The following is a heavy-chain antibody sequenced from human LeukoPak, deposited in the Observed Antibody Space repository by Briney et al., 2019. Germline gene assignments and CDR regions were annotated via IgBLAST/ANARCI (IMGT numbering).Heavy chain of an antibody. CDR2: IYYSGST. J-gene: IGHJ4*02. Sequence: SETLSLTCTVSGGSISSSSYYWGWIRQPPGKGLEWIGSIYYSGSTYYNPSLKSRVTISVDTSKNQFSLKLSSVTAADTAVYYCARYHIAAAGIYYFDYWGQGTLVTVSS. V-gene: IGHV4-39*01. CDR1: GGSISSSSYY. D-gene: IGHD6-13*01. CDR3: ARYHIAAAGIYYFDY.